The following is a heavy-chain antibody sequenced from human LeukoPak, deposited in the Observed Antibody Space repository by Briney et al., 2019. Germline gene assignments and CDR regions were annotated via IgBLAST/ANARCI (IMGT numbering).Heavy chain of an antibody. CDR3: ARAELDFWSGYQIDY. CDR2: IYYSGST. CDR1: GGSISSYY. Sequence: PSETLSLTCTVSGGSISSYYWSWIRQPPGKGLEWIGYIYYSGSTNYNPSLKSRVTISVDTSKNQFSLKLSSVTAADTAVYYCARAELDFWSGYQIDYWGQGTLVTVSS. J-gene: IGHJ4*02. V-gene: IGHV4-59*01. D-gene: IGHD3-3*01.